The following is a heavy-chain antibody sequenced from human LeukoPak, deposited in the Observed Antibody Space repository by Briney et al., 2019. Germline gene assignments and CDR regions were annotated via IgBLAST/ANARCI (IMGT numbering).Heavy chain of an antibody. CDR3: ARIVGANRDYYYYYMDV. CDR1: GDSISNSNW. J-gene: IGHJ6*03. CDR2: IYHSGST. Sequence: PSETLSLTCVVSGDSISNSNWWSWVRPPPGKGLEWIGEIYHSGSTNYNPSLKSRVTISVDRSKNQFSLNLYSVTAADTAVYYCARIVGANRDYYYYYMDVWGKGTTVTVSS. V-gene: IGHV4-4*02. D-gene: IGHD1-26*01.